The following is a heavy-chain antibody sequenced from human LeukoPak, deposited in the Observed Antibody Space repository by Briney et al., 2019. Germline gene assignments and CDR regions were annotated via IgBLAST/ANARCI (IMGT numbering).Heavy chain of an antibody. V-gene: IGHV1-2*02. CDR3: ARSGGSDYSYYMDV. Sequence: ASVKVSFKASVYTFTGYYMHCVRQAPGQGLEWIGWINPNSGGTNYAQKFQGRVTMTRDTSISTAYMELSRLRSDDKAVYYCARSGGSDYSYYMDVWGKGTTVTVSS. CDR2: INPNSGGT. D-gene: IGHD3-10*01. J-gene: IGHJ6*03. CDR1: VYTFTGYY.